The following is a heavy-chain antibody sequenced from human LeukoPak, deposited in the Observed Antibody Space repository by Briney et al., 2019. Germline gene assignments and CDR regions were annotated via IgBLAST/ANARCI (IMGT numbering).Heavy chain of an antibody. CDR2: IYYSGST. CDR1: GGSISGYY. V-gene: IGHV4-30-4*01. D-gene: IGHD2-15*01. J-gene: IGHJ4*02. Sequence: SETLSLTCAVSGGSISGYYWSWIRQPPGKGLEWIGYIYYSGSTYYNPSLKSRVTISVDTSKNQFPLKLSSVTAADTAVYYCARLMGLYDYWGQGTLVTVSS. CDR3: ARLMGLYDY.